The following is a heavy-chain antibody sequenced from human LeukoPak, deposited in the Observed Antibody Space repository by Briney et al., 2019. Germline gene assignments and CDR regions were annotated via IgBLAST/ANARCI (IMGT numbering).Heavy chain of an antibody. CDR1: GYTFSNYA. V-gene: IGHV1-3*01. D-gene: IGHD3-16*02. CDR2: INAGNGNT. CDR3: VRDQKITFGGVIAPSVGLDV. Sequence: ASVKVSCKASGYTFSNYALQWFRQAPGQRPEWMGWINAGNGNTQYSQKFQRRVTLTKDTSASTAYMELNSLRSEDTAVYYCVRDQKITFGGVIAPSVGLDVWGQGTTVTVSS. J-gene: IGHJ6*01.